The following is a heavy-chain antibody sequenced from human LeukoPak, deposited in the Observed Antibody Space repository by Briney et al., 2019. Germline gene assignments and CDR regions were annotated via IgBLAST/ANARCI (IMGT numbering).Heavy chain of an antibody. CDR1: GFTFSGFS. D-gene: IGHD3-10*02. V-gene: IGHV3-21*01. CDR3: AELGITMIGGV. CDR2: ISTSGSYI. Sequence: GGSLRVSCAASGFTFSGFSMNWVRLAPGKGLEWVSSISTSGSYIYYTDSVRGRFTISRDNAKNSLYLQMNSLRAEDTAVYYCAELGITMIGGVWGKGTTVTISS. J-gene: IGHJ6*04.